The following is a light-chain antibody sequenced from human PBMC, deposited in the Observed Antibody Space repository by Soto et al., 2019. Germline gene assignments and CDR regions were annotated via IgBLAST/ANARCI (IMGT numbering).Light chain of an antibody. J-gene: IGKJ4*01. CDR2: DAS. V-gene: IGKV3-15*01. CDR1: QSVSSN. CDR3: QQYHNWPPVT. Sequence: EIVMTQSPATLSVSPGERATLSCRASQSVSSNLAWYQQKPGQAPRLLIYDASTRATGIPARFSGSGSGTEFTLTISSLQSEDFAVYYCQQYHNWPPVTFGGGTKVEIK.